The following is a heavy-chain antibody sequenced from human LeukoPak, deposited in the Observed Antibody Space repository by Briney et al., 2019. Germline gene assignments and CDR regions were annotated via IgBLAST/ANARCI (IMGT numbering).Heavy chain of an antibody. CDR1: GYTFTSYG. D-gene: IGHD2-8*01. V-gene: IGHV1-18*01. CDR2: ISAYNGNT. CDR3: ARDDCTNGVCYIGDY. Sequence: ASVKVSCKASGYTFTSYGISWVRQAPGQGLEWMGWISAYNGNTNYAQKLQGRVTMTTDTSTSTAYMGLRSLRSDDTAVYYCARDDCTNGVCYIGDYWGQGTLVTVSS. J-gene: IGHJ4*02.